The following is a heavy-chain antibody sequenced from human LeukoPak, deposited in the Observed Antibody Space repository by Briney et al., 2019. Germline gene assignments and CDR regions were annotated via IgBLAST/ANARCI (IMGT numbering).Heavy chain of an antibody. CDR2: ISSSSSTI. Sequence: LSLACAVYGGSLSGYYWSWIGQPPGKGLEWVSYISSSSSTIYYADSVKGRFTISRDNAKNSLYLQMNSLRAEDTAVYYCARKSALDYWGQGTLVTVSS. D-gene: IGHD3-3*01. CDR3: ARKSALDY. J-gene: IGHJ4*02. V-gene: IGHV3-11*04. CDR1: GGSLSGYY.